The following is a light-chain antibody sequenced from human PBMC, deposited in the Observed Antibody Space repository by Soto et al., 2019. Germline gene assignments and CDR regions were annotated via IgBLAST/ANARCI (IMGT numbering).Light chain of an antibody. V-gene: IGKV1-5*01. J-gene: IGKJ1*01. Sequence: EMPQSPSSLSASVGDRVTFTCRASQSISSWLAWYQQKPGKAPKLLIYDASSLESGVPSRFSGSGSGTEFTLTISSPQPDDFATYFCQKLNAYPPWKFGQGTTV. CDR2: DAS. CDR3: QKLNAYPPWK. CDR1: QSISSW.